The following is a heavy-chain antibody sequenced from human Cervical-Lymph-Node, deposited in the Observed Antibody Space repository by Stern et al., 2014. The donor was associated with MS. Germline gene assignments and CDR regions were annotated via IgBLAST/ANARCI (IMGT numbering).Heavy chain of an antibody. Sequence: EVHLVESGGGLVQPGGSLRLSCVASGFSFSSHWMHWVRQAPGEGLVWVSRINSDGSSSSYVDSVKGRFTVSRDNAKNTLFLQMNSLRVEDTAVYYCVRGLKPFYSGVSYADWFDPWGQGTLVTVSS. CDR1: GFSFSSHW. CDR2: INSDGSSS. J-gene: IGHJ5*02. V-gene: IGHV3-74*02. CDR3: VRGLKPFYSGVSYADWFDP. D-gene: IGHD1-26*01.